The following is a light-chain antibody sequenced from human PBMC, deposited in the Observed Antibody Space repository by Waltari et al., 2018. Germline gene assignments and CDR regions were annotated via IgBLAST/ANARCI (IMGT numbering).Light chain of an antibody. J-gene: IGLJ3*02. CDR2: EVS. CDR3: SSYADNTLV. CDR1: SSDY. Sequence: QSALTQPPSASGSPGQSVPISCTGTSSDYVSWFQHPPGKARKLMIYEVSKRPSGVPGRFSGSKSGNTPSLTVSGLQADDEAHYYCSSYADNTLVFGGGTKLTVL. V-gene: IGLV2-8*01.